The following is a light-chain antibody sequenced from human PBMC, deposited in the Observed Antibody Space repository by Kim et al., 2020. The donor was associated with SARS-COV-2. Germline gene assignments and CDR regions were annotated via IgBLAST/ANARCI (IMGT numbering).Light chain of an antibody. Sequence: RVTISCTGSSSNIGAGYGVHWYQQPPGTAPKLLIYGNSNRPSGVPDRFSGSKSGTSASLAITGLQAEDEADYYCQSYDSSLSGSVFGGGTQLTVL. CDR1: SSNIGAGYG. CDR2: GNS. V-gene: IGLV1-40*01. CDR3: QSYDSSLSGSV. J-gene: IGLJ2*01.